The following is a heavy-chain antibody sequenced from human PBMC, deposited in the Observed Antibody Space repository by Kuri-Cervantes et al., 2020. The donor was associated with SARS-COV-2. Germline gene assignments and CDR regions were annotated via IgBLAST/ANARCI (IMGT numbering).Heavy chain of an antibody. CDR2: ISGSGGGT. D-gene: IGHD6-13*01. CDR1: GFTFSSYA. V-gene: IGHV3-23*01. Sequence: GESLKISCAASGFTFSSYAMSWVRQAPGKGLEWVSAISGSGGGTYYADSVKGRFTISRDNSKNTLYLQMNSLRAEDTAVYYYAKEQYSSIPTYFDYWGQGTLVTVSS. CDR3: AKEQYSSIPTYFDY. J-gene: IGHJ4*02.